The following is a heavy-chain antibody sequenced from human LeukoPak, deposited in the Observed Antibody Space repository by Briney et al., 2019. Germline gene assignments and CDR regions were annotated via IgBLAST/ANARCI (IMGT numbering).Heavy chain of an antibody. Sequence: GGSLRLSCAASGFTFSSYAMSWVRQAPGKGLEWVSAISGSGGSTYYADSVKGRFTISRDNAKNSLYLQMNSLRAEDTAVYYCARASVDTAMAVDYWGQGTLVTVSS. J-gene: IGHJ4*02. CDR3: ARASVDTAMAVDY. D-gene: IGHD5-18*01. CDR2: ISGSGGST. V-gene: IGHV3-23*01. CDR1: GFTFSSYA.